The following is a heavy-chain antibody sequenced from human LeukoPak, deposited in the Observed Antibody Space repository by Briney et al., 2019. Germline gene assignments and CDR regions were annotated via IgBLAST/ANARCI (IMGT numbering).Heavy chain of an antibody. CDR2: LRYDGSNT. V-gene: IGHV3-30*02. D-gene: IGHD1-7*01. J-gene: IGHJ3*02. CDR3: ARDSGNYLDAFDI. Sequence: GGSLRLSCVASGFTFRSYGMYWVRQAPGKGLEWVTFLRYDGSNTYYADSVKGRFTISRDNSKNTLYLQMNSLRAEDTAVYYCARDSGNYLDAFDIWGQGTMVTVSS. CDR1: GFTFRSYG.